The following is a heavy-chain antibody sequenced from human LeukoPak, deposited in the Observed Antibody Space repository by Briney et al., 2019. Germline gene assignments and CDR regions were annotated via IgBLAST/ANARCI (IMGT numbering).Heavy chain of an antibody. CDR3: AIGPGGVFHY. CDR1: GFTFSSYS. J-gene: IGHJ4*02. D-gene: IGHD4-23*01. V-gene: IGHV3-23*01. Sequence: GGSLRLSCAASGFTFSSYSMNWVRQAPGKGLEWVSSINSSGGRTYYADSVKGRFTISRDNSKNTLYLQMNSLRAEDTAVYYCAIGPGGVFHYWGQGTLVIVSS. CDR2: INSSGGRT.